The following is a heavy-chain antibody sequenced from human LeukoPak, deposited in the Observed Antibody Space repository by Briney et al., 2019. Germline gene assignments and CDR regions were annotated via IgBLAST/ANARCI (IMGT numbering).Heavy chain of an antibody. J-gene: IGHJ5*02. V-gene: IGHV3-7*01. CDR1: GFTFSSYW. CDR3: ARGYYDILTGYYP. D-gene: IGHD3-9*01. CDR2: IKQDGSEK. Sequence: GESLQISCAASGFTFSSYWMSWVRQAPGKGLEWVANIKQDGSEKYYVDSVKGRFTISRDNAKNSLYLQMNSLRAEDTAVYYCARGYYDILTGYYPWGQGTLVTVSS.